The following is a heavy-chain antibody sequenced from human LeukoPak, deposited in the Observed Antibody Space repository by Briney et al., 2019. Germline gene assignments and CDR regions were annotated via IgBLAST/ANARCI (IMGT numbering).Heavy chain of an antibody. Sequence: SETLSLTCTVSGGSISSYYWSWIRQTPGKGLEWLGYIYYSGSTNYNPSLKSRVTISVDTSKNQFSLKLSSVTAADTAVYYWARHGGGGLVVVPATIQDWFDPWGQGTLVTVSS. CDR1: GGSISSYY. D-gene: IGHD2-2*01. CDR3: ARHGGGGLVVVPATIQDWFDP. J-gene: IGHJ5*02. V-gene: IGHV4-59*08. CDR2: IYYSGST.